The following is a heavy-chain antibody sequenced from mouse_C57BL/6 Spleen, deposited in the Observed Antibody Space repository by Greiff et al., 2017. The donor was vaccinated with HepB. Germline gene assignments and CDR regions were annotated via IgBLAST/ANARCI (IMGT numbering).Heavy chain of an antibody. CDR2: IDPETGGT. CDR1: GYTFTDYE. CDR3: TRWGNPYYAMDY. J-gene: IGHJ4*01. V-gene: IGHV1-15*01. Sequence: QVQLKQSGAELVRPGASVTLSCKASGYTFTDYEMHWVKQTPVHGLEWIGAIDPETGGTAYNQKFKGKAILTADKSSSTAYMELRSLTSEDSAVYYCTRWGNPYYAMDYWGQGTSVTVSS. D-gene: IGHD2-1*01.